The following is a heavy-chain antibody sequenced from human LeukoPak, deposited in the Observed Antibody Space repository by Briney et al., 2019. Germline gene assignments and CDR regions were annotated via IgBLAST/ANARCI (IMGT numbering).Heavy chain of an antibody. D-gene: IGHD3-3*01. V-gene: IGHV3-23*01. CDR2: ISGSGGST. J-gene: IGHJ3*02. CDR1: GFTFSSYA. Sequence: GGSLRLSCAASGFTFSSYAMRWVRQAPGKGLEWVSAISGSGGSTYYADSVKGRFTISRDNSKNTLYLQMNSLRAEDTAVYYCAKEALGPAVLRFLEWDDAFDIWGQGTMVTVSS. CDR3: AKEALGPAVLRFLEWDDAFDI.